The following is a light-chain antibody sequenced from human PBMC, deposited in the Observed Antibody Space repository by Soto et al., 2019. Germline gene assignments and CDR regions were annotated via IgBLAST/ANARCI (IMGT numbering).Light chain of an antibody. CDR1: GSNIGENS. CDR2: DND. V-gene: IGLV1-51*01. J-gene: IGLJ2*01. CDR3: GAWDTSVSAWL. Sequence: QSVLTQPPSVSAAPGQKVTISCSGSGSNIGENSVAWFQQFPGTAPKLIIHDNDNRPSGIPDRVSGSKSGTSATLAITGLQPGDEADYYCGAWDTSVSAWLFGGGTKLTVL.